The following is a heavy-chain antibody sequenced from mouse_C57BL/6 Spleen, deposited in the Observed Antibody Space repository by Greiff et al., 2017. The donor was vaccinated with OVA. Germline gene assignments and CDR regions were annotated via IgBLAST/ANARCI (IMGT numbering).Heavy chain of an antibody. Sequence: EVQLQQSGAELVRPGASVKLSCTASGFNIKDDYMHWVKQRPEQGLEWIGWIDPENGDTEYASKFQGKATITAEASSNTAYLQLSSLTSEDTAVYYCTADGSSAHYAMDYWGQGTSVTVSS. CDR3: TADGSSAHYAMDY. V-gene: IGHV14-4*01. CDR1: GFNIKDDY. J-gene: IGHJ4*01. CDR2: IDPENGDT. D-gene: IGHD1-1*01.